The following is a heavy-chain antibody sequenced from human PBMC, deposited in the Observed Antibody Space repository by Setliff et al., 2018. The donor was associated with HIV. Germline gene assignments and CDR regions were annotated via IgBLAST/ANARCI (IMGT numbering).Heavy chain of an antibody. D-gene: IGHD3-22*01. CDR3: ATARRDYYDRGRRSQYYIDV. J-gene: IGHJ6*03. V-gene: IGHV1-8*02. CDR2: MNPNSGNT. CDR1: GYTFTNSD. Sequence: ASVKVSCKASGYTFTNSDINWVRQATGQGLEWMGWMNPNSGNTGYAQRFEGGVTMTWDTSISTAYMVLSNLKSEDTAVYYCATARRDYYDRGRRSQYYIDVWGKGTTVTVS.